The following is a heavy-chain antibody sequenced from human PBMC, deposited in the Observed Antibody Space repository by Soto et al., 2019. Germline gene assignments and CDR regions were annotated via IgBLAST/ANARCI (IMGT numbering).Heavy chain of an antibody. V-gene: IGHV1-18*01. CDR3: ARGRTTSLGTFDY. D-gene: IGHD1-1*01. CDR2: IGTFSGDT. Sequence: XSVKVSCKASGYSFLNYDISWLRQAPGQGLEWMGWIGTFSGDTKYALKFQGRVTMTTDTSTTTVYMQLTNLRYDDTAVYFCARGRTTSLGTFDYRGQGTLVTVPQ. CDR1: GYSFLNYD. J-gene: IGHJ4*02.